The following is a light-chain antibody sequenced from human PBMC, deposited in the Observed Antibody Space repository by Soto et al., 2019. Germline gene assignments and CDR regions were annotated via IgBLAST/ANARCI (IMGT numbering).Light chain of an antibody. J-gene: IGKJ2*01. V-gene: IGKV3-20*01. Sequence: EIVLTQSPGTLSLSPGERATLSCRASQSVSSSYLAWYQQKPGQAPRLLIYGASSRATGIPDRFSGSGSGTDFTLTISRLEPEDFAVYYGQQYGSSRRTFGQGTKLEIK. CDR2: GAS. CDR3: QQYGSSRRT. CDR1: QSVSSSY.